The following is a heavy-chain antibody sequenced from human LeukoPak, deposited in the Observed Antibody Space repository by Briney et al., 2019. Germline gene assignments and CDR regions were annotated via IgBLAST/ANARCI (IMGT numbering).Heavy chain of an antibody. V-gene: IGHV4-59*01. CDR3: ARDNSASAAAGHDAFDI. CDR1: GGSISSYY. Sequence: SETLSLTCTVSGGSISSYYWSWIRQPPGKGLEWIGYIYYSGSTNYNPSLKSRVTISVDTSKNQFSLKLSSVTAADTAVYYCARDNSASAAAGHDAFDIWGQGTMVTVSS. J-gene: IGHJ3*02. CDR2: IYYSGST. D-gene: IGHD6-13*01.